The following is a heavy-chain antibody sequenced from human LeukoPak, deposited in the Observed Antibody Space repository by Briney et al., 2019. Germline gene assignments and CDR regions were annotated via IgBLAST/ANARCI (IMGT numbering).Heavy chain of an antibody. Sequence: ASVKVSCKASGYTFTSYGISWVRQAPGLGLEWMGWISTYHGNTNYAQKLQGRVTMTTDTSTSTAYMELRSLRSDDTAVYYCARDFGGYSYGYDLDAWGKGTTVTVSS. CDR3: ARDFGGYSYGYDLDA. V-gene: IGHV1-18*01. CDR1: GYTFTSYG. CDR2: ISTYHGNT. J-gene: IGHJ6*03. D-gene: IGHD5-18*01.